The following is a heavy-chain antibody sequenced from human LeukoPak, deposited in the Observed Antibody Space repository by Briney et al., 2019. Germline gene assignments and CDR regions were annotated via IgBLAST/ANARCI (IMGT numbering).Heavy chain of an antibody. CDR3: ARIYPLRSDY. D-gene: IGHD3-16*01. Sequence: ASVKVSCKASGGTFSSYAISWVRQAPGQGLEWMGWINPNSGGTNYAQKFQGRVTMTRDTSISTAYMELSRLRSDDTAVYYCARIYPLRSDYWGQGTLVTVSS. CDR2: INPNSGGT. CDR1: GGTFSSYA. V-gene: IGHV1-2*02. J-gene: IGHJ4*02.